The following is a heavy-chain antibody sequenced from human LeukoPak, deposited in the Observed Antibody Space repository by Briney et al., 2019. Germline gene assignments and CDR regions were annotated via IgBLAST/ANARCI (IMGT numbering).Heavy chain of an antibody. CDR1: RFTFSNYA. CDR2: ISNDGSNN. CDR3: AKGEGYYYYYMDV. V-gene: IGHV3-30-3*01. J-gene: IGHJ6*03. Sequence: PGGSLRLSCAASRFTFSNYAMHWDRQAPGKGLEWVAVISNDGSNNYYADSVKGRFTISRDNSKNTLYLQMNSLRAEDTAVYYCAKGEGYYYYYMDVWGKGTTVTVSS.